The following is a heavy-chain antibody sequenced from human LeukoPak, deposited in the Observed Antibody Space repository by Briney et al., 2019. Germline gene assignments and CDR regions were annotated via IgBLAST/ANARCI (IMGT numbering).Heavy chain of an antibody. CDR3: AGPRPYFDY. V-gene: IGHV3-23*01. Sequence: GGSLRLSCAASGFTPSNFAMSWVRRAPGKGLEWVSAISVGSDSIYYTDSVKGRFTISRDNSRSTLYLQMNSLRAEDTAVYYCAGPRPYFDYWGQGTLVTVSS. CDR1: GFTPSNFA. CDR2: ISVGSDSI. J-gene: IGHJ4*02.